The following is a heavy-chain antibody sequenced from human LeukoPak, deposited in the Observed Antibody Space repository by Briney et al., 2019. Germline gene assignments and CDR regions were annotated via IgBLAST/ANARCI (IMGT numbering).Heavy chain of an antibody. CDR1: GGTFSSYA. Sequence: ASVKVSCKASGGTFSSYAISWVRQAPGQGLEWMGWISAYNGNTNYAQKLQGRVTMTTDTSTSTAYMELRSLRSDDTAVYYCARDLVTTYYYGSGSYYNQYYFDYWGQGTLVTVSS. V-gene: IGHV1-18*01. D-gene: IGHD3-10*01. CDR2: ISAYNGNT. J-gene: IGHJ4*02. CDR3: ARDLVTTYYYGSGSYYNQYYFDY.